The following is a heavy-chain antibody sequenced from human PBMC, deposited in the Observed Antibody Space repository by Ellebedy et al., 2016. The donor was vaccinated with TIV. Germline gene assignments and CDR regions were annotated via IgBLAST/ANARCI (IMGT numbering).Heavy chain of an antibody. D-gene: IGHD4-23*01. CDR1: GFSFSSYG. J-gene: IGHJ4*02. V-gene: IGHV3-33*01. CDR2: IWYDGTDE. Sequence: GESLKISCAASGFSFSSYGMHWVRQSPGKGLEWMAFIWYDGTDESYAESVEGRFSISRDNSENTLYLHMKSLRAEDTAIYYCARDSRGRWTPFDHWGQGTVVAVSS. CDR3: ARDSRGRWTPFDH.